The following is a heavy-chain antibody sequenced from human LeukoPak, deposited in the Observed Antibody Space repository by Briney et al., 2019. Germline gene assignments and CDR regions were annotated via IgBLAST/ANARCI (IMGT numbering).Heavy chain of an antibody. J-gene: IGHJ4*02. CDR3: ARQARRYYDSGGYYYVPGVYYFDY. CDR1: GYTFTSYY. CDR2: INPSGGST. D-gene: IGHD3-22*01. V-gene: IGHV1-46*01. Sequence: GASVKVSCKASGYTFTSYYMHWVRQAPGQGLEWMGIINPSGGSTSYAQKFQGRVTMTRDMSTSTVYMELSSLRSEDTAVYYCARQARRYYDSGGYYYVPGVYYFDYWGQGTLVTVSS.